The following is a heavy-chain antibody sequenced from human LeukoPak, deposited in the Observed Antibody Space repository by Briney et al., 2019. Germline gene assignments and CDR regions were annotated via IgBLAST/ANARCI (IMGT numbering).Heavy chain of an antibody. CDR3: EKDSHLDV. D-gene: IGHD2-15*01. CDR1: GGSISIISYY. V-gene: IGHV4-39*01. Sequence: PSETLSLTCTVSGGSISIISYYWGWIRQPPGKGLEWVGNMLYSGSTYYNPSLRSRVTISVDTSKNQFSLQLSSVTAADTAVYYCEKDSHLDVWGHGTTVTVSS. CDR2: MLYSGST. J-gene: IGHJ6*02.